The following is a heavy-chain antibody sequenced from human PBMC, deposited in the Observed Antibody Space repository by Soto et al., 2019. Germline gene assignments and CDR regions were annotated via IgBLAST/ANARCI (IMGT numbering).Heavy chain of an antibody. Sequence: VASVKVSCKASGGTFSSYAISWVRQAPGQGLEWMGGIIPIFGTANYAQKFQGRVTITADESTSTAYMELSSLRSEDTAVYYCARVRSEREYYFDYWGQGTLVTVSS. V-gene: IGHV1-69*13. J-gene: IGHJ4*02. CDR3: ARVRSEREYYFDY. D-gene: IGHD3-16*01. CDR1: GGTFSSYA. CDR2: IIPIFGTA.